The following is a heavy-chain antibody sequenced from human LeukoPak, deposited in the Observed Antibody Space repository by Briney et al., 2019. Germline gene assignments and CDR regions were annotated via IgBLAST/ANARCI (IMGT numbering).Heavy chain of an antibody. CDR3: ARFLSGGSYYGDFDH. D-gene: IGHD2-15*01. Sequence: GGSLRLSCAASGFTFSSYEMNWVRRAPGKGLEWVSYIGSSGSTIYYGDSVKGRFTISRDNAKNSLYLQMNSLRAEDTAVYYCARFLSGGSYYGDFDHWGQGTLVTVSS. CDR2: IGSSGSTI. V-gene: IGHV3-48*03. CDR1: GFTFSSYE. J-gene: IGHJ4*02.